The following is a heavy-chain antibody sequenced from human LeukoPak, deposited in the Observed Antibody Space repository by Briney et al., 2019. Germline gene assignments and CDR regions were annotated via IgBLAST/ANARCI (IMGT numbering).Heavy chain of an antibody. V-gene: IGHV1-69*01. CDR1: GGTFSSYA. CDR3: AIPRRSSRDHDSGGFDS. CDR2: IIPIFGTA. J-gene: IGHJ4*02. Sequence: ASVKVSCKASGGTFSSYAISWVRQAPGQGLEWMGGIIPIFGTANYAQKFQGRVTITADESTSTAYVDLSSLRSEDTAVYYCAIPRRSSRDHDSGGFDSWGQGTLVTVSS. D-gene: IGHD3-10*01.